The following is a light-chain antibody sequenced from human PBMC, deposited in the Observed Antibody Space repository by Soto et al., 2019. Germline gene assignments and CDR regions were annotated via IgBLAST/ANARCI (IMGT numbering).Light chain of an antibody. CDR1: QSVSSS. CDR2: DAS. J-gene: IGKJ2*01. Sequence: EIVLTQSPATLSLSPGERATLSCRASQSVSSSLAWYQQKPGQAPRLLIYDASSRATGIPARFSGSGSGTDFTLTISSLEPEGFAVYYCQHSSNWPPYTFGQGTKLQI. CDR3: QHSSNWPPYT. V-gene: IGKV3-11*01.